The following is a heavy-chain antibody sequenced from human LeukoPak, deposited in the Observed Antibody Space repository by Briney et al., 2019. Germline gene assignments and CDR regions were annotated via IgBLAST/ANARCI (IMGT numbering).Heavy chain of an antibody. CDR3: ARDHYGSGNYYPYFDY. Sequence: GRSLRLSCAASGFTFSSYAMHWVRQVPGKGLEWVTAISYDRNNKHYTDSVKGRFTISRDNSKNTLFLQMDSLRVEDTAVYYCARDHYGSGNYYPYFDYWGQGTLVTVSS. CDR1: GFTFSSYA. CDR2: ISYDRNNK. J-gene: IGHJ4*02. D-gene: IGHD3-10*01. V-gene: IGHV3-30*04.